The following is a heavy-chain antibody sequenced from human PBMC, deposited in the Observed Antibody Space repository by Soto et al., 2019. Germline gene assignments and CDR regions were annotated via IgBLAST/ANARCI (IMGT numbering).Heavy chain of an antibody. V-gene: IGHV1-3*01. CDR2: INPGSLGT. CDR3: ARVATNYDFWSGYHYYYGMDV. D-gene: IGHD3-3*01. CDR1: GYTFTSYA. Sequence: ASVKVSCKASGYTFTSYAIHWVRQAPGQSLEWLGWINPGSLGTKYSQKFQGRVTFTRDTSTSTAYMELSSLRSEDTAVYYCARVATNYDFWSGYHYYYGMDVRGQGTTVTVSS. J-gene: IGHJ6*02.